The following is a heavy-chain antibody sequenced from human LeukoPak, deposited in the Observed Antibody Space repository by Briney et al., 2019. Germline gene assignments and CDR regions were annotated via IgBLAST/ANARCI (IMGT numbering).Heavy chain of an antibody. J-gene: IGHJ4*02. CDR1: GFIFSSYA. V-gene: IGHV3-21*01. CDR3: ARDPVRFGELLAFDC. D-gene: IGHD3-10*01. CDR2: ISSSSSYI. Sequence: PGGSLRLSCAASGFIFSSYAMSWVRQAPGKGLEWVSSISSSSSYIYYADSVKGRFTISRDNAKNSLYLQMNSLRAEDTAVYYCARDPVRFGELLAFDCWGQGTLVTVSS.